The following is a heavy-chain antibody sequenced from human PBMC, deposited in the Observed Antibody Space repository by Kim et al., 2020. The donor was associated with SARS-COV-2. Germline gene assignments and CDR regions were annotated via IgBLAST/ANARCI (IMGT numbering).Heavy chain of an antibody. J-gene: IGHJ6*02. V-gene: IGHV4-61*02. CDR2: IYTSGST. D-gene: IGHD5-12*01. CDR3: ASTEWLRDYYGMDV. Sequence: SETLSLTCTVSGGSISSGSYYWSWIRQPAGKGLEWIGRIYTSGSTNYNPSLKSRVTISVDTSKNQFSLKLSSVTAADTAVYYCASTEWLRDYYGMDVWGQGTTVTVCS. CDR1: GGSISSGSYY.